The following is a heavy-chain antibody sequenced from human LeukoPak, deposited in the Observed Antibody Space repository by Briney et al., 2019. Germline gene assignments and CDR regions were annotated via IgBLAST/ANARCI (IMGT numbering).Heavy chain of an antibody. V-gene: IGHV4-39*07. CDR2: VHHTGRA. CDR3: AREPDA. CDR1: GDSISGSNYH. J-gene: IGHJ5*02. Sequence: SETLSLTCTVSGDSISGSNYHWGWIRQPPGKGLEWLGTVHHTGRAFYNPSLRGRTTVPVDTSKNQFSLKLTSVTAADTAVYYCAREPDAWGQGTLVTVSS.